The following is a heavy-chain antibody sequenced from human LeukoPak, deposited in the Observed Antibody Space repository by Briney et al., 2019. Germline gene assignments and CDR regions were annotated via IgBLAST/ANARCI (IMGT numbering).Heavy chain of an antibody. J-gene: IGHJ4*02. D-gene: IGHD3-22*01. CDR3: ARMASSGYHFDY. V-gene: IGHV2-70*11. Sequence: ESGPALVKPTQTLTLTCTFSGFSLSTSGLCVSWIRQPPGKALEWLARIDWDDDKYYSTSLKTRLTISKDTSKNQVVLTMTNMDPVGTATYYCARMASSGYHFDYWGQGTLVTVSS. CDR1: GFSLSTSGLC. CDR2: IDWDDDK.